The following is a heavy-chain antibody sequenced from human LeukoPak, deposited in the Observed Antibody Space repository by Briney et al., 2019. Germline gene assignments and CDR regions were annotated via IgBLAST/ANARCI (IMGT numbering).Heavy chain of an antibody. CDR1: GFTFTTYA. D-gene: IGHD6-13*01. CDR2: ISGSGGST. CDR3: ARDATLGYTAAAGTGGDY. Sequence: PGGSLRLSCADSGFTFTTYAMSWVRQAPGKGLEWVSAISGSGGSTYYADSVKGRFTISRDNSKNTLYLQMNSLRAEDTAVYYCARDATLGYTAAAGTGGDYWGQGTLVTVSS. J-gene: IGHJ4*02. V-gene: IGHV3-23*01.